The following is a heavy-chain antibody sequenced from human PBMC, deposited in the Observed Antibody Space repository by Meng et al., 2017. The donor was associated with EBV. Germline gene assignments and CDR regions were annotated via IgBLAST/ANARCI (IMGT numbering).Heavy chain of an antibody. CDR2: VHYTGST. J-gene: IGHJ5*02. D-gene: IGHD6-19*01. V-gene: IGHV4-39*01. Sequence: QLQLRESGPGLVKPSXNLSLTCTXLGDSISSFYYWGWIRQPPGRGLEWIGSVHYTGSTYYSPSLKSRVTVSVDTSKNQFSLRLTSVTAADTAVYYCARPFPSWQSPRLDPFGAWGQGTLVTVSS. CDR3: ARPFPSWQSPRLDPFGA. CDR1: GDSISSFYY.